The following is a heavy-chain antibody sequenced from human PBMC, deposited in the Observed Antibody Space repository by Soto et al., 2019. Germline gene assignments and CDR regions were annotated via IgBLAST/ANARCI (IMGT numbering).Heavy chain of an antibody. D-gene: IGHD3-16*01. V-gene: IGHV3-7*01. CDR1: GFTFSSYW. CDR3: ATDTWRYFAS. CDR2: IKADGSGK. Sequence: GGSLRLSCAASGFTFSSYWMSWVRQAPGKGLEWVANIKADGSGKWCVDSVKGRFTISRDNAKSSLYLQMSSLRAEDTAVYYCATDTWRYFASWGQGTLVTVSS. J-gene: IGHJ4*02.